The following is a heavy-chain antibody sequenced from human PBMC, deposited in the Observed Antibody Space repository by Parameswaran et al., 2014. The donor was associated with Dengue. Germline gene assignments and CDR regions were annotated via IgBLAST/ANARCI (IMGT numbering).Heavy chain of an antibody. Sequence: RWIRQPPGKGLEWVSAISGSGGSTYCADSVKGRFTISRDNSKNTLYLQMNSLRAEDTAVYYCATAGIAVAGTSPRFDYWGQGTLVTVSS. CDR3: ATAGIAVAGTSPRFDY. J-gene: IGHJ4*02. V-gene: IGHV3-23*01. D-gene: IGHD6-19*01. CDR2: ISGSGGST.